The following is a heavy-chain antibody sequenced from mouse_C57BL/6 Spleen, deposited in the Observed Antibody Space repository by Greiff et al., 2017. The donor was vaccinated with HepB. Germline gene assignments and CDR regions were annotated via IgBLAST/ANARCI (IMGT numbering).Heavy chain of an antibody. D-gene: IGHD2-4*01. CDR3: ARSNYDSRWYFDV. CDR1: GYTFTSYW. V-gene: IGHV1-64*01. Sequence: QVQLQQSGAELVKPGASVKLSCKASGYTFTSYWMHWVKQRPGQGLEWIGMIHPNSGSTNYNEKFKSKATLTVDKSSSTAYMQLSSLTSEDSAVYYYARSNYDSRWYFDVWGTGTTVTVSS. J-gene: IGHJ1*03. CDR2: IHPNSGST.